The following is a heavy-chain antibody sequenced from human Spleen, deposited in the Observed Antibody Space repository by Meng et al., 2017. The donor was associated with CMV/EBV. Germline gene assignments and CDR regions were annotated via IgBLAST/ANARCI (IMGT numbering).Heavy chain of an antibody. CDR1: GYIFTNYG. J-gene: IGHJ6*02. Sequence: ASVKVSCKASGYIFTNYGISWVRQAPGQGLEWMGWISAYNGNTNYAQKLQGRVTMTTDTSTTTAYMELRSLRSDDTAVYYCAREQVVVAADYYYYYGMDVWGQGTTVTVSS. CDR3: AREQVVVAADYYYYYGMDV. V-gene: IGHV1-18*01. CDR2: ISAYNGNT. D-gene: IGHD2-15*01.